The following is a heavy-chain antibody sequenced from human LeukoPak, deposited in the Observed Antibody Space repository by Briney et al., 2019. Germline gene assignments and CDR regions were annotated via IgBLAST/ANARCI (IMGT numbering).Heavy chain of an antibody. J-gene: IGHJ6*04. CDR1: GYTFTSYG. V-gene: IGHV1-18*04. Sequence: ASVKVSCKASGYTFTSYGISWVRQAPGQGLEWMGWISAYNGNTNYAQKLQGSVTMTTDTSTSTAYMELRSLRSDGTAVYYCAILEDGSGSYYNWGGLYGMDVWGKGTTVTVSS. CDR2: ISAYNGNT. D-gene: IGHD3-10*01. CDR3: AILEDGSGSYYNWGGLYGMDV.